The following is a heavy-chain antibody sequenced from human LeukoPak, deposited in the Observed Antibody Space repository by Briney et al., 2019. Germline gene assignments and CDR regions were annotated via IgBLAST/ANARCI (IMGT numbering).Heavy chain of an antibody. Sequence: GGSLRLSCAASGFTFSTYAMSWVRQAPGKGLEWVSSISGSGYSTYYADSVKGRFTISRDNSWNTLFLQVNSLRAEDTAVYYCAKDRSDNTTWYVGSHWGQGTLVTVSS. CDR3: AKDRSDNTTWYVGSH. CDR2: ISGSGYST. J-gene: IGHJ4*02. V-gene: IGHV3-23*01. CDR1: GFTFSTYA. D-gene: IGHD3-10*02.